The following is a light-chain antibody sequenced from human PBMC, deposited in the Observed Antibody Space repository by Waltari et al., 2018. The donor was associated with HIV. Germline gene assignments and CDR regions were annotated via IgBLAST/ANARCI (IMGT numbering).Light chain of an antibody. Sequence: DIHMTQSPPTLTESVGARVNITCRASQTVGDWLAWYQQKPGEAPTLLIYRATTVENGVPSRFSGSASGTDFTLAIDSLHPDDFATYYCHQYSNYLGSFGQGTRVQLK. V-gene: IGKV1-5*03. CDR2: RAT. J-gene: IGKJ1*01. CDR1: QTVGDW. CDR3: HQYSNYLGS.